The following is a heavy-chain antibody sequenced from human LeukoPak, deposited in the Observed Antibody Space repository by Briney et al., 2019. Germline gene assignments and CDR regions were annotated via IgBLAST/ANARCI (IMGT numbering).Heavy chain of an antibody. Sequence: SETLSHTCTVSGGSISSSSYYWGWIRQPPGKGLEWIGSIYYSGSTYYNPSLKSRVTISVDTSKNQFSLKLSSVTAADTAVYYCAREHYSNCPFDYWGQGTLVTVSS. CDR3: AREHYSNCPFDY. V-gene: IGHV4-39*07. CDR2: IYYSGST. CDR1: GGSISSSSYY. D-gene: IGHD4-11*01. J-gene: IGHJ4*02.